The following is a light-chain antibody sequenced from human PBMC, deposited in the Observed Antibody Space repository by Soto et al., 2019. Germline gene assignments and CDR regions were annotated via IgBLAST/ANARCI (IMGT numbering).Light chain of an antibody. V-gene: IGLV4-69*01. CDR1: SGHSNYA. CDR2: LNSDGSH. J-gene: IGLJ2*01. CDR3: QTWGSGIVV. Sequence: QPVLTQSPSASASLGASVKLTCTLSSGHSNYAIAWHQQQSEKGPRYLMKLNSDGSHSKGDGIPDRFSGSSSGAERYLTISSLQSEDEADYYCQTWGSGIVVFGGGTKVPVL.